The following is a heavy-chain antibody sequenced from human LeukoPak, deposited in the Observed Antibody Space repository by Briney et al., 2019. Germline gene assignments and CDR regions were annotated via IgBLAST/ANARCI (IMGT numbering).Heavy chain of an antibody. D-gene: IGHD3-10*01. CDR2: INHSGST. V-gene: IGHV4-34*01. Sequence: SETLSLTCAVYGGSFSGYYWSWIRQPPGKGLEWIGEINHSGSTNYNPSLKSRVTISVDTSKNQFSLKLSSVTAADTAVYYCARGRLEYYGSGIRYWGQGTLVTVSS. CDR1: GGSFSGYY. J-gene: IGHJ4*02. CDR3: ARGRLEYYGSGIRY.